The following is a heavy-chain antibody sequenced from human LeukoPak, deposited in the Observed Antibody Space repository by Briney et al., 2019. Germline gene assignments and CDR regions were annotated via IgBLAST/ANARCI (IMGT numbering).Heavy chain of an antibody. J-gene: IGHJ3*02. CDR3: ARGKAVAGIPYAFDI. V-gene: IGHV4-39*07. CDR2: IYYSGST. Sequence: KPSETLSLTCTVSGGPISSSIYYWGWIRQPPGKGLEWIGSIYYSGSTYYNPSLQSRVTISVDTSKNHFSLNLSSVTAADTAVYYCARGKAVAGIPYAFDIWGQGTMVTVSS. D-gene: IGHD6-19*01. CDR1: GGPISSSIYY.